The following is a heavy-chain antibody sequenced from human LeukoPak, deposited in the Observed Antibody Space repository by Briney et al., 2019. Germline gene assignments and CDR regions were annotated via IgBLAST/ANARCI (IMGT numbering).Heavy chain of an antibody. CDR3: ARAGNWNDGGYFDY. D-gene: IGHD1-20*01. V-gene: IGHV3-7*01. CDR2: IKQDGSEK. CDR1: GFTFSSYW. Sequence: GGSLRLSCAAPGFTFSSYWMSWVRQAPGKGLEWVANIKQDGSEKYYVDSVKGRFTISRDNAKNSLYLQMNSLRAEDTAVYYCARAGNWNDGGYFDYWGQGTLVTVSS. J-gene: IGHJ4*02.